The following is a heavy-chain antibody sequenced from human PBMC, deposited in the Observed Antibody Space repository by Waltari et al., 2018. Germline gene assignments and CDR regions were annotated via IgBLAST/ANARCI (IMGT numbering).Heavy chain of an antibody. D-gene: IGHD3-10*01. CDR2: IYDGDDT. CDR3: ARTYGSGSYRYFDY. Sequence: EVQLVESGGGLVQPGGSLRLSCAASGFTVSHNYMSWVRQAPGKGLVGVSVIYDGDDTYCADSVKGRFTISRDNSKNALYLQMDSLRAGDSAVYYCARTYGSGSYRYFDYWGQGTLVTVSS. J-gene: IGHJ4*02. V-gene: IGHV3-66*02. CDR1: GFTVSHNY.